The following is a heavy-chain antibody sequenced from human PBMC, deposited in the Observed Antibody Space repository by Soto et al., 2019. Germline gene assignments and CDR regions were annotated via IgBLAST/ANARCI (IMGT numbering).Heavy chain of an antibody. J-gene: IGHJ4*02. CDR1: GFTFSSYG. V-gene: IGHV3-30*18. CDR2: ISYDGSNK. D-gene: IGHD3-10*01. CDR3: AKPAHMVRGVIRTTLFDY. Sequence: QVQLVESGGGVVQPGRSLRLSCAASGFTFSSYGMHWVRQAPGKWLEWVALISYDGSNKYYADSVKGRFTISRDNSKNTLYLQINSLRAEDTAVYYCAKPAHMVRGVIRTTLFDYWDQGTLVTVSS.